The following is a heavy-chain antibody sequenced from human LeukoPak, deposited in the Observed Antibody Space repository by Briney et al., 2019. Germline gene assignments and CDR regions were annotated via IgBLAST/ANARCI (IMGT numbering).Heavy chain of an antibody. V-gene: IGHV4-4*02. CDR1: GGSISSSYW. D-gene: IGHD3-9*01. Sequence: PSETLSLTCTVSGGSISSSYWWGWVRQPPGKGLEWLGEVYQSGNTNYNPSLKSRVTISGDKSKNQFSLKLSSVTAADTAIYYCASISGGKFDYWGQGTLVTVSS. J-gene: IGHJ4*02. CDR2: VYQSGNT. CDR3: ASISGGKFDY.